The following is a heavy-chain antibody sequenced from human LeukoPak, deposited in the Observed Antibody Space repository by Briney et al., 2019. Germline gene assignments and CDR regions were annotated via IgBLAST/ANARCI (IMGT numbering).Heavy chain of an antibody. J-gene: IGHJ4*02. CDR2: IYHSGST. V-gene: IGHV4-4*02. CDR3: ARDDTGVIRGIRFHY. CDR1: GASISSGCW. D-gene: IGHD3-10*01. Sequence: SETLSLTCAVSGASISSGCWWGWVCQPPGKGLEWIGEIYHSGSTNHNPSLKSRVTISVDKSKSQFSLNLSSVTAADTAVYYCARDDTGVIRGIRFHYWGQGTLVTVSS.